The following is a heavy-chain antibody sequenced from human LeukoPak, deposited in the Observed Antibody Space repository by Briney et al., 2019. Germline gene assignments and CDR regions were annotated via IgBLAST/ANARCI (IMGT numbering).Heavy chain of an antibody. D-gene: IGHD2-2*01. J-gene: IGHJ3*02. CDR3: ARDRSSTTAPPDAFDI. Sequence: KPGGSLRLSCAASGFTFSSYSMNWVRQAPGKGLEWVSSISSSSSSYIYYADSVKGRFTISRDNAKNSLYLQMNSLRAEDTAVYYCARDRSSTTAPPDAFDIWGQGTMVTVSS. CDR2: ISSSSSSYI. CDR1: GFTFSSYS. V-gene: IGHV3-21*01.